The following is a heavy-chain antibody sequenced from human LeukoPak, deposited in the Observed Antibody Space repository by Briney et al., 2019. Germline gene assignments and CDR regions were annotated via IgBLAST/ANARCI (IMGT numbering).Heavy chain of an antibody. CDR2: ISSNGGST. Sequence: GGSLRLSWAASGFTFSSYAMHWVRQAPGKGLEYVSAISSNGGSTYYANSVKGRFTISRDNSKNTLYLQMGGLRAEDMAVYYCARGGYSGSVSFDYWGQGTLVTVSS. J-gene: IGHJ4*02. CDR3: ARGGYSGSVSFDY. D-gene: IGHD1-26*01. CDR1: GFTFSSYA. V-gene: IGHV3-64*01.